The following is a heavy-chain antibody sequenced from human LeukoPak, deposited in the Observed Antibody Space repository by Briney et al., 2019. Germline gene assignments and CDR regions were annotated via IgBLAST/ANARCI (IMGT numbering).Heavy chain of an antibody. CDR2: IRYDGSNK. CDR1: GFHFSSYG. V-gene: IGHV3-30*02. J-gene: IGHJ4*02. CDR3: AKDKRYSYGIFDY. Sequence: GGSLRLSCAASGFHFSSYGMHWVRQAPGKGLEWVAFIRYDGSNKYYTDSVKGRFTISRDNSKNTLYLQMNSLRAENTAVYYCAKDKRYSYGIFDYWGQGTLVTVSS. D-gene: IGHD5-18*01.